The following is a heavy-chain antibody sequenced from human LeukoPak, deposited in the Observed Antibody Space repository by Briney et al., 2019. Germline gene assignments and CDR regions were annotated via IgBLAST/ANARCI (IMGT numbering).Heavy chain of an antibody. CDR2: IIPIFGTA. D-gene: IGHD6-13*01. CDR3: ARVAAAGTFNYYYYMDV. CDR1: GGTFSSYA. J-gene: IGHJ6*03. Sequence: ASVKVSCKASGGTFSSYAISWVRQAPGQGLEWMGGIIPIFGTANYAQKFQGRVTITTDESTSTAYMELSSLRSEDTAVYYCARVAAAGTFNYYYYMDVWGKGTTVTVSS. V-gene: IGHV1-69*05.